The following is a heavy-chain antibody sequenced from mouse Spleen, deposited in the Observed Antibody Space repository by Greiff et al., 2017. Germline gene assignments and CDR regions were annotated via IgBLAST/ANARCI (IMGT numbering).Heavy chain of an antibody. Sequence: VQLQQPGAELVMPGASVKLSCKASGYTFTSYWMHWVKQRPGQGLEWIGEIDPSDSYTNYNQKFKGKATLTVDKSSSTAYMQLSSLTSEDSAVYYCARSYYGKGFAYWGQGTLVTVSA. CDR1: GYTFTSYW. CDR3: ARSYYGKGFAY. J-gene: IGHJ3*01. CDR2: IDPSDSYT. D-gene: IGHD2-10*01. V-gene: IGHV1-69*01.